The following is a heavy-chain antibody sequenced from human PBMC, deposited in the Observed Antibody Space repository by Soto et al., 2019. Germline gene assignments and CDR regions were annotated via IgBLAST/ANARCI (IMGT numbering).Heavy chain of an antibody. V-gene: IGHV4-39*01. CDR2: IDYNGVT. D-gene: IGHD2-2*01. CDR1: GASISSRDYY. J-gene: IGHJ4*02. CDR3: GRVMIGTSRHTDSDY. Sequence: SETLSLTCSVSGASISSRDYYWGWIRQTPGKGLEWIGNIDYNGVTYYNPPLKSRVTVSKDTSKNQFSLKVASVTAADTAIYYCGRVMIGTSRHTDSDYWGQGTQVTVSS.